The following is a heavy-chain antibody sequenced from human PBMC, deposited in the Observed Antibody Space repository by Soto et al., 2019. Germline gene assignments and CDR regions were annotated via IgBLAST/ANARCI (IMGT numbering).Heavy chain of an antibody. V-gene: IGHV1-69*13. CDR1: GGTFSSYA. CDR3: ARSNDFWSGYYMVGGYFDY. J-gene: IGHJ4*02. Sequence: SVKVSCKASGGTFSSYAISWVRQAPGQGLEWMGGIIPIFGTANYAQKFQGRVTITADESTSTAYMELSSLRSEDTAVYYCARSNDFWSGYYMVGGYFDYWGQGTLVTVSS. CDR2: IIPIFGTA. D-gene: IGHD3-3*01.